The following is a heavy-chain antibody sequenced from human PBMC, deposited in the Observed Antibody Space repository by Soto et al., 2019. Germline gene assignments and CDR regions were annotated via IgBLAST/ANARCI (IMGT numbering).Heavy chain of an antibody. D-gene: IGHD4-17*01. J-gene: IGHJ4*02. Sequence: QVQLVESGGGVVQPGRSLRLSCAASGFTFSSYAMHWVRQGPGKGLEWVAVISYDGSNKYYADSVKGRFTISRDNSKNTLYLRMNSLRAEDTAVYYCARSDYGDSDFDYFDYWGQGTLVTVSS. CDR2: ISYDGSNK. CDR3: ARSDYGDSDFDYFDY. CDR1: GFTFSSYA. V-gene: IGHV3-30-3*01.